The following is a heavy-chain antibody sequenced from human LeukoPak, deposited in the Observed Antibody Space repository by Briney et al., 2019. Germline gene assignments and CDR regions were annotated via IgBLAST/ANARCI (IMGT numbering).Heavy chain of an antibody. Sequence: GGSLRLSCAASGFNFDDYTVHWVRQVPGKSLEWVSLISWDGSTTYYADSVKGRFTISRDNSKHSLYLQMNSLRTEDTALYYCAKGAGYCSTTNCYPYPDYWGQGTLVTVSS. CDR2: ISWDGSTT. V-gene: IGHV3-43*01. CDR3: AKGAGYCSTTNCYPYPDY. J-gene: IGHJ4*02. CDR1: GFNFDDYT. D-gene: IGHD2-2*01.